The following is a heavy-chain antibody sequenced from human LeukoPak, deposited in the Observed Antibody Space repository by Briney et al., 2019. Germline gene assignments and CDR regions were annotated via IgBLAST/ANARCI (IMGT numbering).Heavy chain of an antibody. CDR1: GGSISHYY. CDR2: IYYSGST. J-gene: IGHJ4*02. Sequence: SETLSLTCAVSGGSISHYYWSWIRQPPGKGLEWIGYIYYSGSTNYNPSLESRVTISVDTSKNQSSLKLDSVTAADTAVYYCARGRSGSYHSPFDYWGQGTLVTVSS. CDR3: ARGRSGSYHSPFDY. V-gene: IGHV4-59*13. D-gene: IGHD1-26*01.